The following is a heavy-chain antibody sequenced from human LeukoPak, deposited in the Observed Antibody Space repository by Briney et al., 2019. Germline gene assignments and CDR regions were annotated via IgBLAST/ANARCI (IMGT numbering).Heavy chain of an antibody. J-gene: IGHJ5*02. V-gene: IGHV1-69*05. D-gene: IGHD3-3*01. CDR1: GYTFTTYP. Sequence: ASVKVSCKASGYTFTTYPMNWVRQAPGQGLEWMGGIIPIFGTANYAQKFQGRVTITTDESTSTAYMELSSLRSEDTAVYYCATDQTPMYYDFWAWGQGTLVTVSS. CDR3: ATDQTPMYYDFWA. CDR2: IIPIFGTA.